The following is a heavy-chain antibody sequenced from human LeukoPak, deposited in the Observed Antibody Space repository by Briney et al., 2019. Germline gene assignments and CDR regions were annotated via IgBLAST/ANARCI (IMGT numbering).Heavy chain of an antibody. J-gene: IGHJ4*02. CDR3: AKGGGEDFDH. D-gene: IGHD3-10*01. CDR1: GFTFSTYW. CDR2: ISTTGGNT. V-gene: IGHV3-23*01. Sequence: PGGSLRLSCTASGFTFSTYWMSWVRQAPGKGLEWVSSISTTGGNTYYAESVKGRFTISRDNSKNTVFLQMSSLRAEDTALYYCAKGGGEDFDHWGQGALVTVSS.